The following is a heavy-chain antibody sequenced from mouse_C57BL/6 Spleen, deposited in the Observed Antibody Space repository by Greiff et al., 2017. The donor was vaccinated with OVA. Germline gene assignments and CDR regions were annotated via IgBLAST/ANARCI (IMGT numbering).Heavy chain of an antibody. CDR3: TRRDGSRRRYFDV. V-gene: IGHV1-15*01. CDR2: IDPETGGT. Sequence: QVQLQQSGAELVRPGASVTLSCKASGYTFTDYEMHWVKQTPVHGLEWIGAIDPETGGTAYNQKFKGKAILTADKSSSTAYMELRSLTSEDSAVYYCTRRDGSRRRYFDVWGTGTTVTVSS. D-gene: IGHD1-1*01. J-gene: IGHJ1*03. CDR1: GYTFTDYE.